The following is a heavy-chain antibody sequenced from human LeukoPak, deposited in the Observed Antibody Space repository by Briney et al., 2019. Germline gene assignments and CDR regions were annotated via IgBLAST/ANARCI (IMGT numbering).Heavy chain of an antibody. CDR3: ARAPSEIGGYYPEYFRH. V-gene: IGHV3-74*01. J-gene: IGHJ1*01. CDR1: GFTFSSYW. D-gene: IGHD3-22*01. CDR2: IKSDGST. Sequence: GGSLRLSCAASGFTFSSYWMHWVRQAPGKGLVWVSRIKSDGSTNYADSVKGRFTISRDNAKNTVSLQMNSLRAEVTGVYYCARAPSEIGGYYPEYFRHWGQGTLVTVSS.